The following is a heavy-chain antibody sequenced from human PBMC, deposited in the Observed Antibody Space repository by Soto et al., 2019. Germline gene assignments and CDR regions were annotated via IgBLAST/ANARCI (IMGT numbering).Heavy chain of an antibody. CDR3: AKDSRFTAAIPLDAFDI. CDR1: GFTFSSYA. CDR2: ISGSGGST. V-gene: IGHV3-23*01. Sequence: GGSLRLSCAASGFTFSSYAMSWVRQAPGKGLEWVSAISGSGGSTYYADSVKGRFTISRDNSKNTLYLQMNSLRAEDTAVYYCAKDSRFTAAIPLDAFDIWGQGTMVT. J-gene: IGHJ3*02. D-gene: IGHD2-2*02.